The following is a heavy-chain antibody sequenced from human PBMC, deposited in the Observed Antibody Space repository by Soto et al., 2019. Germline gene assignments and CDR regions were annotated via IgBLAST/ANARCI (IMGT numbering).Heavy chain of an antibody. J-gene: IGHJ4*02. CDR1: GYSFSSYW. CDR3: ARPFRWEVVTATPILAY. CDR2: IYPADSDT. V-gene: IGHV5-51*01. D-gene: IGHD2-21*02. Sequence: GESLKISXKGSGYSFSSYWIAWVRQKPGEGLEWMGIIYPADSDTRYSPSFQGQVTISVDKSISTAYLQWSSLKASDTAIYYCARPFRWEVVTATPILAYWGQGTLVTVSS.